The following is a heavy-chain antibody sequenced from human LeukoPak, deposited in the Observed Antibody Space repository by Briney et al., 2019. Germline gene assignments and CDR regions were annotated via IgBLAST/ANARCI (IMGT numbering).Heavy chain of an antibody. V-gene: IGHV3-20*01. CDR2: ISWKGDTT. J-gene: IGHJ4*02. Sequence: AGGSLRLSCAASGFIFDDYGMTWVRQTPGKGPEWVSLISWKGDTTAYAESVRGRFTISRDNAKNSLYLHMNSLRPEDTAFYHCARHRCSSTTCSFDSWGQGSLVTVSS. D-gene: IGHD2-2*01. CDR1: GFIFDDYG. CDR3: ARHRCSSTTCSFDS.